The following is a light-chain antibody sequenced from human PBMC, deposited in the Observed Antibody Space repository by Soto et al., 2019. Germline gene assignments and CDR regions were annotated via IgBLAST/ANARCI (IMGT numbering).Light chain of an antibody. CDR3: QQRSDWPLP. Sequence: EIVLTQSPATLSLSPGERVTLSCRASQSVSSYFAWYQQKPGLAPRLLIYDASTRAAGIPARFSGSGSGTDFTLTICSLEPDDFAVYYCQQRSDWPLPFGGGTKVEIK. J-gene: IGKJ4*01. V-gene: IGKV3-11*01. CDR2: DAS. CDR1: QSVSSY.